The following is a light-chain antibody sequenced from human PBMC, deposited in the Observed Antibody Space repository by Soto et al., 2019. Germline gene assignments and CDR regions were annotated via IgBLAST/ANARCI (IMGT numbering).Light chain of an antibody. J-gene: IGLJ1*01. CDR1: SSDVGAYNY. V-gene: IGLV2-14*03. CDR3: CSYSRSSPYV. CDR2: DVS. Sequence: QSMLTQPASVSGAPGQSITISCTGTSSDVGAYNYVSWYQHHPGKVPRLMIFDVSNRPSGVSNQFSGSKSGNTASLTISGLQAEDEADYYCCSYSRSSPYVFGAGTKVTVL.